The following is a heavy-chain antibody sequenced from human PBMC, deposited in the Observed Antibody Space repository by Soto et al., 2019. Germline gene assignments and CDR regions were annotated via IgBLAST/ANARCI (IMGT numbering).Heavy chain of an antibody. D-gene: IGHD3-22*01. CDR1: GFTFSSYA. CDR2: ISYDGSNK. Sequence: GGSLRLSCAASGFTFSSYAMHWVRQAPGKGLEWVAVISYDGSNKYYADSVKGRFTISRDNSKNTLYLQMNSLRAEDTAVYYCARDSNPYYYDSSGYLNWFDPWGQGTLVTVSS. J-gene: IGHJ5*02. CDR3: ARDSNPYYYDSSGYLNWFDP. V-gene: IGHV3-30-3*01.